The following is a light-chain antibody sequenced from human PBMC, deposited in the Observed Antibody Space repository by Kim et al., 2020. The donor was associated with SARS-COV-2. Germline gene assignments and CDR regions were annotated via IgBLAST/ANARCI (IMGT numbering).Light chain of an antibody. CDR3: QKYNSAPWT. J-gene: IGKJ1*01. CDR2: AAS. V-gene: IGKV1-27*01. CDR1: QGINNY. Sequence: ASVGDRVTIPCRASQGINNYLAWYQPRPGKVPKRLIYAASTLQSGVPSRFSGSGFGTDFTLSISSLQPEDGATYYCQKYNSAPWTFGRGTKVDIK.